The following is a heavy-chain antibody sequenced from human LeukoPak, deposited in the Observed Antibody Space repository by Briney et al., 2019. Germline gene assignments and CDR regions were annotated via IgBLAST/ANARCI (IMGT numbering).Heavy chain of an antibody. CDR1: GNYW. Sequence: GVALRLSCAASGNYWMHWVRQVPGKGLVWVSHINSDGSWTSYADSVKGRFTISKDNAKNTVYLQMNSLRAEDTAVYYCVSFYETYWGRGTLVTVSS. CDR2: INSDGSWT. D-gene: IGHD2/OR15-2a*01. V-gene: IGHV3-74*01. J-gene: IGHJ4*02. CDR3: VSFYETY.